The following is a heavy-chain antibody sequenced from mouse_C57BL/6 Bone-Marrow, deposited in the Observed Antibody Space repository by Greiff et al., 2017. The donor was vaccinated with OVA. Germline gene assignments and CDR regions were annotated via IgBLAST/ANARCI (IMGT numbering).Heavy chain of an antibody. J-gene: IGHJ4*01. CDR1: GYTFTSYG. Sequence: VQLQQSGAELARPGASVKLSCKASGYTFTSYGISWVKQRTGQGLEWIGEIYPRSGNTYYNEKFTGMGTMTADKSSSTAYMELRSLTSEDSAVYFCARQSCAMDYWGQGTSVTVSS. V-gene: IGHV1-81*01. CDR3: ARQSCAMDY. CDR2: IYPRSGNT.